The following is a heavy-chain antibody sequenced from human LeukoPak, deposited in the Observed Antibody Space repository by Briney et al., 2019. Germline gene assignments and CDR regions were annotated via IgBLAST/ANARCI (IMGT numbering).Heavy chain of an antibody. CDR3: ARLRDYYYSYMDV. J-gene: IGHJ6*03. D-gene: IGHD4-17*01. CDR1: GGSISSSSYY. V-gene: IGHV4-39*01. Sequence: SETLSLTCTVSGGSISSSSYYWGWIRQPPGKGLEWIGTMYYSGSTYYNSSLKSRVTISVDTAKCQFSLKLSSVTAADTAVYFCARLRDYYYSYMDVWGKGTTVTISS. CDR2: MYYSGST.